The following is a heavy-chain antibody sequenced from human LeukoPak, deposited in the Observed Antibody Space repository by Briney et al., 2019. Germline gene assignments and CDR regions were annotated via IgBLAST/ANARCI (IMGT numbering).Heavy chain of an antibody. J-gene: IGHJ4*02. CDR2: ISGSGGTT. D-gene: IGHD6-19*01. Sequence: PGGSLRLSCAASGFIFSTCAMNWVRQAPGKGLEWVSAISGSGGTTYYADSVKGRFTISRDNSKNTLYLQMNSLRDEDTAMYYCARVSAPGTSGWYFGYWGQGTLVTVSS. V-gene: IGHV3-23*01. CDR1: GFIFSTCA. CDR3: ARVSAPGTSGWYFGY.